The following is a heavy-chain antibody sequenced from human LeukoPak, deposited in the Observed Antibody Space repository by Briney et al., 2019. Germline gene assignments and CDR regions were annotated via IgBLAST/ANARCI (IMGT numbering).Heavy chain of an antibody. V-gene: IGHV1-69*10. CDR1: GGTFSSYA. Sequence: GASVKVSCKASGGTFSSYAISWVRQAPGQGLEWMGRIIPILGIANYAQKFQGRVTITADKSTSTAYMELSSLRSEDTAVYYCARAGGLGSSSHFDYWGQGTLVTVSS. CDR3: ARAGGLGSSSHFDY. CDR2: IIPILGIA. J-gene: IGHJ4*02. D-gene: IGHD6-13*01.